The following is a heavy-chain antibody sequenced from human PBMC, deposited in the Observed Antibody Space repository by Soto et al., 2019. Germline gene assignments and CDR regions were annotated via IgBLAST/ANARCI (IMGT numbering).Heavy chain of an antibody. J-gene: IGHJ6*02. CDR2: IYHGGST. CDR3: ARLSFSYGVDV. CDR1: GGSISSANW. V-gene: IGHV4-4*02. Sequence: SETLSLTCAVSGGSISSANWWTWVRQPPGKELEWIGEIYHGGSTSYNPSLKSRVTLSLDKFKNHFSLNLTSVTAADTAVYYCARLSFSYGVDVWGQGTTVTVS.